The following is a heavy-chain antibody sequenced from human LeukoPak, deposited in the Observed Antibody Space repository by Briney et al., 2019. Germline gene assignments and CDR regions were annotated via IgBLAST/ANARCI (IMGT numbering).Heavy chain of an antibody. V-gene: IGHV4-4*07. J-gene: IGHJ6*03. Sequence: ASETQSLTCTVSGGSINNYFWSWIRQPAGKGLEWIGRIYSSGNTNYNPSLKSRVTISVDTSKNQFSLKLSSVTAADTAVYYCARAEGSSWQYYYYYMDVWGKGTTVTVSS. D-gene: IGHD6-13*01. CDR1: GGSINNYF. CDR2: IYSSGNT. CDR3: ARAEGSSWQYYYYYMDV.